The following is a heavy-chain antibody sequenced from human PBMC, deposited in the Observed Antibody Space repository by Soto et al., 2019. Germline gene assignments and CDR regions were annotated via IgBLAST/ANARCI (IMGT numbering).Heavy chain of an antibody. J-gene: IGHJ4*02. Sequence: SAETLCITCTVSVASISRGGYVWNWIRQHPGKALEWVGYVFYNGNTHYNPSLKSRVIISLDTSENQFSLRLTSVTATDTAVYYCARGLITSFGLVDHSWTDYWGQGTLVTVSS. CDR1: VASISRGGYV. V-gene: IGHV4-31*03. CDR2: VFYNGNT. D-gene: IGHD3-3*01. CDR3: ARGLITSFGLVDHSWTDY.